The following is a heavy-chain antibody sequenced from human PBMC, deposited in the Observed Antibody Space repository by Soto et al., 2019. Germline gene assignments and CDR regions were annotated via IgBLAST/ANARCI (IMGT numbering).Heavy chain of an antibody. CDR3: VRELSRGWFDP. CDR2: SFYSGGT. V-gene: IGHV4-59*01. CDR1: NDSISSYY. D-gene: IGHD3-16*01. J-gene: IGHJ5*02. Sequence: PSETLSLTCSVSNDSISSYYWSWIRQSPGKGLEWIGYSFYSGGTSYNPPLESRVTISVDRSTNQFSLKLTSVTAADTAVYYCVRELSRGWFDPWGQGTLVTVSS.